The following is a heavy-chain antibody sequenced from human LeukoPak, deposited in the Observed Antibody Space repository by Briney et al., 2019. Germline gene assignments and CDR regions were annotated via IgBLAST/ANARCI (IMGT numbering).Heavy chain of an antibody. CDR2: IYYSGRT. CDR3: ARDTGYSSSWYDY. CDR1: GGSISSSSYY. Sequence: PSETLSLTCAASGGSISSSSYYWGWIRQPPGKGLEWIVTIYYSGRTSYNPSLRSRVTISVDTSKNKFSLKLSSVTAADTAVYYCARDTGYSSSWYDYWGQGTLVTVSS. D-gene: IGHD6-13*01. V-gene: IGHV4-39*07. J-gene: IGHJ4*02.